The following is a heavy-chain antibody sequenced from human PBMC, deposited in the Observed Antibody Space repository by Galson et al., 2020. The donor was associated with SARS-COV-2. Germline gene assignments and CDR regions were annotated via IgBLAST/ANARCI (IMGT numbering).Heavy chain of an antibody. J-gene: IGHJ6*02. D-gene: IGHD6-13*01. CDR2: IYPGDSDT. Sequence: TGGSLRLSCKGSGYSFTSYWIGWVRQMPGKGLEWMGIIYPGDSDTRYSPSFQGQVTISADKSISTAYLQWSSLKASDTAMYYCARSPGVAAAGTGQVYYYGMDVWGQGTTVTVSS. V-gene: IGHV5-51*01. CDR1: GYSFTSYW. CDR3: ARSPGVAAAGTGQVYYYGMDV.